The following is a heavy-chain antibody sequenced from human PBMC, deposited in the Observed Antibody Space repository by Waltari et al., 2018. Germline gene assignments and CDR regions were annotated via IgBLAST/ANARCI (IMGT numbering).Heavy chain of an antibody. CDR2: IFTSGST. V-gene: IGHV4-61*02. J-gene: IGHJ3*01. D-gene: IGHD6-19*01. CDR3: ARAMAATWDAFAV. CDR1: GDYVSSGNVY. Sequence: QVQLQESGPGLVQPSQTLSLACRVSGDYVSSGNVYWSWLRQTAGKGLEWIGRIFTSGSTDYNPSLKSRLTISLHTSTNQFSLDLTSVTAADTAVYFCARAMAATWDAFAVWGQGILVTVSS.